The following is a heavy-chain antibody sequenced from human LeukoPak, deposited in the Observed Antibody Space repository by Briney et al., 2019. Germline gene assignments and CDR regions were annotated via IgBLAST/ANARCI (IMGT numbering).Heavy chain of an antibody. CDR1: GFTFSSYS. J-gene: IGHJ3*02. CDR3: ARDLYAAAGSGAFDI. V-gene: IGHV3-21*01. CDR2: ISSSSSYI. Sequence: GGSLRLSCAASGFTFSSYSMNWVRQAPGKGLEWVSSISSSSSYIYYADSVKGRFTISRDNAKNSLYLQMNSLRAEDTAVYYCARDLYAAAGSGAFDIWGQGTMVTVSS. D-gene: IGHD6-13*01.